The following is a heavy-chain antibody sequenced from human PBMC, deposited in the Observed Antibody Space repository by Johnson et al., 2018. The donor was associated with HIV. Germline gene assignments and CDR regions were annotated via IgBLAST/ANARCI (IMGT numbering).Heavy chain of an antibody. J-gene: IGHJ3*02. Sequence: QVQLVESGGGVVQPGRSLRLSCVASGFIFSNFAMHWVRQAPGKGLEWMAVISYDGSNKYYADSVKGRFTISRDNSKNTLYLQMSSLRAEDTAVYYCAKDLVVTAPGAFDIWGQGTMVTVSS. D-gene: IGHD2-21*02. CDR3: AKDLVVTAPGAFDI. CDR1: GFIFSNFA. CDR2: ISYDGSNK. V-gene: IGHV3-30-3*01.